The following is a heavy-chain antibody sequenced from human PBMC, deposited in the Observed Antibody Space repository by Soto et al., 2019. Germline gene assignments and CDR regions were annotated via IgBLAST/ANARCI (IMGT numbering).Heavy chain of an antibody. J-gene: IGHJ4*02. Sequence: QVHLVDSGGGVVQPGRSLRLSCAASGFTFSSYGMHWVRQAPGKGLEWVAVISYDGDNKYYADFVKGRFTISRDNSNNTPYLQMNSVRTGDSAFYFCAKDGNDYSSGWYAPSLDYWGQGTLVTVSS. V-gene: IGHV3-30*18. CDR2: ISYDGDNK. CDR3: AKDGNDYSSGWYAPSLDY. CDR1: GFTFSSYG. D-gene: IGHD6-19*01.